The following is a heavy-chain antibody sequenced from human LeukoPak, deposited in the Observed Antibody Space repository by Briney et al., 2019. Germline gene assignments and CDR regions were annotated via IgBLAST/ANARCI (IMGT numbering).Heavy chain of an antibody. CDR1: GFTFSSYW. V-gene: IGHV3-7*01. CDR2: IKQDGSEK. J-gene: IGHJ5*02. Sequence: GGSLRLSCAASGFTFSSYWMSWVRQAPGKGLEWVANIKQDGSEKYYVDSVKGRFTISRDNTKNSLYLQMNSLRAEDTAVYYCARDALWFGDLNWFDPWGQGTLVTVSS. CDR3: ARDALWFGDLNWFDP. D-gene: IGHD3-10*01.